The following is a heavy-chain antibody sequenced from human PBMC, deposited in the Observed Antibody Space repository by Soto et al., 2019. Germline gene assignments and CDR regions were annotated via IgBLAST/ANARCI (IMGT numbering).Heavy chain of an antibody. V-gene: IGHV1-18*01. J-gene: IGHJ3*02. CDR2: ISAYNGNT. CDR3: ARDRSSSWPDAFHT. D-gene: IGHD6-13*01. CDR1: GYTFTSYG. Sequence: GASVKVSCKASGYTFTSYGISWVRQAPGQGLEWMGWISAYNGNTNYAQKLQGRVTMTTDTSTSTAYMELRSLRSDDTAVYYCARDRSSSWPDAFHTWGQATMDIGSS.